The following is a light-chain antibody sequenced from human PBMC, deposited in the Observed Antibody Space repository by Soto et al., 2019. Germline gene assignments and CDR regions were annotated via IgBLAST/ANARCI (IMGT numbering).Light chain of an antibody. CDR1: QSISGY. Sequence: DIQMTQSPASLSASVGDRVTISCRASQSISGYLNWYQQKPGKAPELLIYAASTLQTGVPSRFSGSGSVTEFTLSINSLQSEDFATYYCQQSFRARSFGQGIRVQF. CDR3: QQSFRARS. CDR2: AAS. J-gene: IGKJ1*01. V-gene: IGKV1-39*01.